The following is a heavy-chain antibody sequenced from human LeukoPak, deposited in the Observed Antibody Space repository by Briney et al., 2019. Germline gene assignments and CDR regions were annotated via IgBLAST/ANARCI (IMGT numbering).Heavy chain of an antibody. CDR1: GFTFDDYV. CDR2: ISWNRGVM. Sequence: PGGSLRLSCAASGFTFDDYVMHWVRQAPGKGLEWVAGISWNRGVMGYGDSVKGRVTISRDNAKSSLFLEMNSLRAEDTALYYCAKDRGRRGAAMVVDYWGQGTMVTVSS. V-gene: IGHV3-9*01. D-gene: IGHD5-18*01. CDR3: AKDRGRRGAAMVVDY. J-gene: IGHJ4*02.